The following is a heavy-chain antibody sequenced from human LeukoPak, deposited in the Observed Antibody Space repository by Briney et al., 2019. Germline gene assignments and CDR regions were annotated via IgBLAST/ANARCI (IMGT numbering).Heavy chain of an antibody. CDR2: MKQDGSEK. CDR1: GFTFSSYW. V-gene: IGHV3-7*01. J-gene: IGHJ4*02. CDR3: ARTSTTVTTIHFDY. D-gene: IGHD4-17*01. Sequence: GGSLRLSCAASGFTFSSYWMSWVRQAPGKGLEWVANMKQDGSEKYYVDSVKGRFTISRDNAKKSLYLQMNSLRVEDTAVYYCARTSTTVTTIHFDYWGQGTLVTVSS.